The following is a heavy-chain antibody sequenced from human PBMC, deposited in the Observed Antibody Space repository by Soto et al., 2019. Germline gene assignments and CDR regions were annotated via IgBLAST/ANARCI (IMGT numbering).Heavy chain of an antibody. D-gene: IGHD5-18*01. J-gene: IGHJ6*02. Sequence: EVQQLESGGGLVQPGGSLRLSCAGSGFTFSSYWMHWIRQVPGKGLVWVSRIKGDGSNTGYADSVKGRFTISRDNAENTVYLQMTSLRAEDTAVYYCARGIPNVYGTDVWGQGTSVTVSS. CDR3: ARGIPNVYGTDV. CDR2: IKGDGSNT. V-gene: IGHV3-74*01. CDR1: GFTFSSYW.